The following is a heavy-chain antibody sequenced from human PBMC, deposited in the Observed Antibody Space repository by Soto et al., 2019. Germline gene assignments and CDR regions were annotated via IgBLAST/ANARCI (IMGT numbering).Heavy chain of an antibody. CDR1: VFTFRNYA. V-gene: IGHV3-23*01. Sequence: WWSLRLSCAVSVFTFRNYAMSWFRQAPGKGLEWVAGITGTGSSTSYSDSVRGRFTISRDNSKNTLYLLMNSLRAEDTAVYWCAKTPNSRLLNSWGQGALVTVSS. D-gene: IGHD3-9*01. CDR3: AKTPNSRLLNS. CDR2: ITGTGSST. J-gene: IGHJ4*02.